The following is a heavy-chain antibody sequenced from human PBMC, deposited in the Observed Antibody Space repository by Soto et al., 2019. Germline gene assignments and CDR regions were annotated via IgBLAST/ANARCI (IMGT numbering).Heavy chain of an antibody. CDR3: ARRTNGAFDI. CDR2: IYYSGST. D-gene: IGHD2-8*01. CDR1: GGSISSSSYY. V-gene: IGHV4-39*01. Sequence: KTSETLSLTCTVSGGSISSSSYYWGWIRQPPGKGLEWIGSIYYSGSTYYNPSLKSRVTISVDTSKNQFSLKLSSVTAADTAVYHCARRTNGAFDIWGQGTMVTVSS. J-gene: IGHJ3*02.